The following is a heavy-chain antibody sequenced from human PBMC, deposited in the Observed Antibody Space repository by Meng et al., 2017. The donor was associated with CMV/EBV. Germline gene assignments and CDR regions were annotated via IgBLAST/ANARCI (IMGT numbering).Heavy chain of an antibody. CDR3: ARDSLGSSSHYYYYGMDV. D-gene: IGHD6-6*01. Sequence: SVKVSCKASGGTFSSYAISWVRQAPGQGLEWMGGIIPIFGTANYAQKFQGRVTITTDESTSTAYMELSSLRSDDTAVYYCARDSLGSSSHYYYYGMDVWGQGTTVTVSS. V-gene: IGHV1-69*05. J-gene: IGHJ6*02. CDR1: GGTFSSYA. CDR2: IIPIFGTA.